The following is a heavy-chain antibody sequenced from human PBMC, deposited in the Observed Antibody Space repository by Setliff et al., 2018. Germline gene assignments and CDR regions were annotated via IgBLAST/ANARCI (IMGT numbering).Heavy chain of an antibody. Sequence: PSETLSLTCTVSGGSINNYYWSWIRQPAGKGLEWIGRVYSNVGTNFNPSLKSRVTMSVDASKNQISLKLMSVTAADTAVYYCARMSGFQYIDVWDKGTTVTVSS. D-gene: IGHD3-3*01. CDR3: ARMSGFQYIDV. J-gene: IGHJ6*03. CDR2: VYSNVGT. V-gene: IGHV4-4*07. CDR1: GGSINNYY.